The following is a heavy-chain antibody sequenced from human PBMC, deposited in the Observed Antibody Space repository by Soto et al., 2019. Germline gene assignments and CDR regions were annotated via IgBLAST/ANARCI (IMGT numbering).Heavy chain of an antibody. CDR1: GFTFSDFE. D-gene: IGHD1-7*01. CDR3: ARRTGTAPRFDY. J-gene: IGHJ4*02. Sequence: QVQLVESGGGVVQPGRSLRLSCSASGFTFSDFEMYWVRQAPGKGLDWVSFISYDGSNQYYACSVKGRFTVSSDNSKNTLFLLMNSLRPEDTAVYFCARRTGTAPRFDYWGQGTLVTVSS. V-gene: IGHV3-30-3*01. CDR2: ISYDGSNQ.